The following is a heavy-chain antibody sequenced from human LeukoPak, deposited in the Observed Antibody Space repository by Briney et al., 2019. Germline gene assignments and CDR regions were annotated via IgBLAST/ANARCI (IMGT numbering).Heavy chain of an antibody. V-gene: IGHV3-30*18. CDR3: AKDPYSRYCSSTSCYRHYYGMDV. J-gene: IGHJ6*02. Sequence: GGSLRLSCAASGFTFSSYWMSWVRQAPGKGLEWVAVISYDGSNKYYADSVKGRFTISRDNSKNTLYLQMNSLRAEDTAVYYCAKDPYSRYCSSTSCYRHYYGMDVWGQGTTVTVSS. D-gene: IGHD2-2*01. CDR2: ISYDGSNK. CDR1: GFTFSSYW.